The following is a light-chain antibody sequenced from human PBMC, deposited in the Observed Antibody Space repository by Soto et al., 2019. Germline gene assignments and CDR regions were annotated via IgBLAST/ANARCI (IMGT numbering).Light chain of an antibody. CDR1: QGISRY. J-gene: IGKJ3*01. Sequence: DIQLSRSPSFLSASVGDRVTITCRASQGISRYLAWYQQKPGKAPKLLIYAASTLQSGVPSRFSGSGSGTEFHLTISSLQPEDFSTYYCPQFNSYPFTFGPGTKMDIK. CDR3: PQFNSYPFT. V-gene: IGKV1-9*01. CDR2: AAS.